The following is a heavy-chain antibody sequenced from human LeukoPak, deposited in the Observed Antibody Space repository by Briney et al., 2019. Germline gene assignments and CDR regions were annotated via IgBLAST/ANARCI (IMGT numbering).Heavy chain of an antibody. J-gene: IGHJ4*02. CDR1: GFTFSSYW. Sequence: SGGSLRLSCAASGFTFSSYWMSWVRQAPGKGLEWVANIKQDGSEKYYVDSVKGRFTISRDNAKNSLYLQMNSLRAEDTAVYYCARGDRYSYGYRGYYFDYWGQGTLVTVSS. V-gene: IGHV3-7*01. CDR2: IKQDGSEK. D-gene: IGHD5-18*01. CDR3: ARGDRYSYGYRGYYFDY.